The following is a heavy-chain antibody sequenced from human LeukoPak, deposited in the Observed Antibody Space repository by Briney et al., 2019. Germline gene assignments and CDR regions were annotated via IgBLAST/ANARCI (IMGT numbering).Heavy chain of an antibody. CDR3: ASSLGGYSNYYFDY. J-gene: IGHJ4*02. CDR2: IYPGDSDT. V-gene: IGHV5-51*01. CDR1: GYSFTSYL. Sequence: GESLKISCKGSGYSFTSYLIGWVRQMPGKGLEWMGIIYPGDSDTRYSPSFQGQVTISADKSISTAFLQWSSLKASDSTMYYCASSLGGYSNYYFDYWGQGTLVTVSS. D-gene: IGHD6-13*01.